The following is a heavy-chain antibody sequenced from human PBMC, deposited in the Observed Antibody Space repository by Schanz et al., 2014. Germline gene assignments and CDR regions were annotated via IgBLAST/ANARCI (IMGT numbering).Heavy chain of an antibody. J-gene: IGHJ4*02. D-gene: IGHD3-22*01. CDR1: GFTFSNYA. Sequence: VQLLESGGGLVQPGGSLRLSCAASGFTFSNYAMRWIRQAPGKGLEWVSYICSSGNTIYYADSVKGRFTISRDNAKNSLYLQMNSLRAEDTAVFYCAKDPSHGDYDYYFDYWGQGTLVTVSS. V-gene: IGHV3-11*01. CDR3: AKDPSHGDYDYYFDY. CDR2: ICSSGNTI.